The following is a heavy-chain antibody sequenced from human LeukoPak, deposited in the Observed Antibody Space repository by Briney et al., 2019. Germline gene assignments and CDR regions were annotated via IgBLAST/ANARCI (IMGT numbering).Heavy chain of an antibody. CDR3: ATRMLYLRDY. Sequence: KTSETLSLTCTVSGYSISSGYYWGWIRQPPGKGLEWIGSIYHSGSTYYNPSLKSRVTISVDTSKNQFSLKLSSVTAADTAVYYCATRMLYLRDYWGQGTLVTVSS. D-gene: IGHD3-16*01. J-gene: IGHJ4*02. CDR1: GYSISSGYY. CDR2: IYHSGST. V-gene: IGHV4-38-2*02.